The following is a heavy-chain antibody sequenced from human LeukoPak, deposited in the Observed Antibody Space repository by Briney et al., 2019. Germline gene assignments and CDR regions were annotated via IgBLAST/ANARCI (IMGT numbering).Heavy chain of an antibody. CDR2: IWSDGSHK. CDR1: GFTFSSYG. V-gene: IGHV3-33*08. CDR3: ARDRTSAHFFDF. J-gene: IGHJ4*02. Sequence: PGGSLRLSCAASGFTFSSYGMHWVRQAPGKGLEWVALIWSDGSHKYYADSVKGRFTISRGNSKNTVFLQINSLSAGDTAVYFCARDRTSAHFFDFCGQGTLVTVTS. D-gene: IGHD1-1*01.